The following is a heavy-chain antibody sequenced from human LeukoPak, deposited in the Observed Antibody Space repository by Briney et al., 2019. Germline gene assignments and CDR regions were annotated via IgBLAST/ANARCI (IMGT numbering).Heavy chain of an antibody. D-gene: IGHD3-10*01. CDR2: IHYSGST. Sequence: PSQTLSLTCTVSGGSFTSADNYCSWIRQPPGKGREWIGYIHYSGSTFYNPSLKSRVTMSVDKSKNQFSLKLSSVTAADTAVYYCARATVLLWFGEPRGNYFDYWGQGTLVTVSS. J-gene: IGHJ4*02. V-gene: IGHV4-30-4*01. CDR3: ARATVLLWFGEPRGNYFDY. CDR1: GGSFTSADNY.